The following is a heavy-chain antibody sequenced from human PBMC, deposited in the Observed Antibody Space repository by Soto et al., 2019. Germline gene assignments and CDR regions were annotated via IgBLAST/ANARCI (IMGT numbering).Heavy chain of an antibody. D-gene: IGHD6-13*01. CDR2: IYYTGST. CDR1: GGSISSSDYW. CDR3: ARQIGRGSWSLDH. Sequence: QLQLQESGPGLVKPAETLSLTCTVSGGSISSSDYWWGWISQPPGKGLEWIGSIYYTGSTYYNPSLKSRVIISVDTSKNQFSLRLSSVTAADTAVDYCARQIGRGSWSLDHWGQGTLVTVSS. V-gene: IGHV4-39*01. J-gene: IGHJ4*02.